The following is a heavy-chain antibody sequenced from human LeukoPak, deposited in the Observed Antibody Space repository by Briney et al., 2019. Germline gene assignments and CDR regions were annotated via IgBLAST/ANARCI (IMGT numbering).Heavy chain of an antibody. CDR3: AREGGPSGHWYYDL. J-gene: IGHJ2*01. V-gene: IGHV3-64*02. Sequence: GGSLRVSCAASGFTFSRYSIHWVRQAPGKGLEYVSVISGDGSVPYYSDSVRGRFTISRENSKNTVYLQMGRLRTEDMAVYYCAREGGPSGHWYYDLWGRGTLVTVSS. CDR1: GFTFSRYS. CDR2: ISGDGSVP.